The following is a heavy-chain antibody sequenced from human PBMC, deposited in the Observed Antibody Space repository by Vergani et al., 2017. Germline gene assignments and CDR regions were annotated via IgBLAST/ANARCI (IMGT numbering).Heavy chain of an antibody. CDR2: IKQDGSEK. V-gene: IGHV3-7*01. D-gene: IGHD2-8*01. CDR3: ARDCTSGGCPDNYGMDV. CDR1: GFTFSSYW. J-gene: IGHJ6*02. Sequence: EVQLVESGGDLVQPGRSLRLSCQTSGFTFSSYWMSWVRQAPGKGLEWVANIKQDGSEKYYVDSVKGRFTISRDNAKNSLYLQMNSLRAEDTAVYYCARDCTSGGCPDNYGMDVWGQGATVTVSS.